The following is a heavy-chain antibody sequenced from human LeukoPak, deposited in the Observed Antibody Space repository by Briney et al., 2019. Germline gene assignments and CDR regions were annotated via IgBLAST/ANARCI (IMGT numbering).Heavy chain of an antibody. CDR2: INHSGST. J-gene: IGHJ4*02. V-gene: IGHV4-34*01. Sequence: SETLSLTCAVYGGSFSGYYWSWIRQPLGKGLEWIGEINHSGSTNYNPSLKSRVTTSVDTSKNQFSLKLSSVTAADTAVYYCARVRRDGYNFSPRSFDYWGQGTLVTVSS. D-gene: IGHD5-24*01. CDR3: ARVRRDGYNFSPRSFDY. CDR1: GGSFSGYY.